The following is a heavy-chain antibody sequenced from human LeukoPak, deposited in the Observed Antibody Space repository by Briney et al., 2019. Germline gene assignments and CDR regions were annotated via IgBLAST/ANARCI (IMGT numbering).Heavy chain of an antibody. CDR1: GYTFTSYY. V-gene: IGHV1-46*01. CDR2: INPSGGST. D-gene: IGHD4-17*01. Sequence: ASVKVSCKASGYTFTSYYMHWVRQAPGQGLEWMGIINPSGGSTTYAQKFQGRVTMTTDTSTSTAYMELRRLRSDDTAVYYCASGPDHGDNLFDYWGQGTLVTVSS. J-gene: IGHJ4*02. CDR3: ASGPDHGDNLFDY.